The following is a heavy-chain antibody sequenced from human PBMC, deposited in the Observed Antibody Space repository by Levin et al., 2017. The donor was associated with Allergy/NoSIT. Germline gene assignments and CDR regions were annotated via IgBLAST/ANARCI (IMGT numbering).Heavy chain of an antibody. Sequence: GGSLRLSCAASGFTFSSYWMSWVRQAPGKGLEWVANIKQDGSEKYYVDSVKGRFTISRDNAKNSLYLQMNSLRAEDTAVYYCARDPIAVAAHFDYWGQGTLVTVSS. J-gene: IGHJ4*02. CDR1: GFTFSSYW. CDR2: IKQDGSEK. V-gene: IGHV3-7*04. CDR3: ARDPIAVAAHFDY. D-gene: IGHD6-19*01.